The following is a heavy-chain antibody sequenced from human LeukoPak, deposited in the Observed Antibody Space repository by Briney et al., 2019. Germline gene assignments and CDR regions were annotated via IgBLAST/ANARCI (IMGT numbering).Heavy chain of an antibody. J-gene: IGHJ4*02. Sequence: GGSLRLSCAVSGFTFSNYMMTWVRQAPGEGLEWVANVRTDGSVPSYVDSVKGRFIISRDNAKNSLYLQMNSLRVEDTAVYYCARDKDFTIDYWGQGTLVTVSS. CDR3: ARDKDFTIDY. V-gene: IGHV3-7*01. CDR2: VRTDGSVP. D-gene: IGHD3-10*01. CDR1: GFTFSNYM.